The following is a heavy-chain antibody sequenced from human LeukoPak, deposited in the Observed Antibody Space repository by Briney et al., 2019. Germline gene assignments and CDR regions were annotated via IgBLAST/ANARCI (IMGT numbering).Heavy chain of an antibody. J-gene: IGHJ4*02. CDR2: ISSSGSSI. CDR3: ARDSYCSRTSCNAPNFLDY. CDR1: GFTFSSYE. V-gene: IGHV3-48*03. Sequence: GGSLSLSCAASGFTFSSYEMNWVRQAPGKGLEWVSYISSSGSSIYYADSVKGRFTISRDNAKNSLYLQMNSLRAEDTAVYYCARDSYCSRTSCNAPNFLDYWGQGTLVTVSS. D-gene: IGHD2-2*01.